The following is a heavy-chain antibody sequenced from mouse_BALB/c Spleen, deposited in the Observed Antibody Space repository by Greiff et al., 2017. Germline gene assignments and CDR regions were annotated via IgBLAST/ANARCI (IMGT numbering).Heavy chain of an antibody. CDR2: ISYSGST. D-gene: IGHD2-3*01. Sequence: EVQLQESGPGLVKPSQSLSLTCTVTGYSITSDYAWHWIRQFPGNKLEWMGYISYSGSTSYNPSLKSRISITRDTSKNQFFLQLNSVTTEDTATYYCARAGYYPRMDYWGQGTSVTVSS. V-gene: IGHV3-2*02. J-gene: IGHJ4*01. CDR3: ARAGYYPRMDY. CDR1: GYSITSDYA.